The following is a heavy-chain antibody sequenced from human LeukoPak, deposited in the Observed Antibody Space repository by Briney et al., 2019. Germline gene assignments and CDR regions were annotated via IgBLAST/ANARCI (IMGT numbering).Heavy chain of an antibody. D-gene: IGHD5-12*01. CDR2: FDPEDGET. V-gene: IGHV1-24*01. CDR3: ATEKHVDIVATGEAFDI. J-gene: IGHJ3*02. Sequence: ASVKVSCKVSGYALTELSMHWVRQAPGKGLEWMGGFDPEDGETIYAQKFQGRVTMTEDTSTDTAYMELSSLRSEDTAVYYCATEKHVDIVATGEAFDIWGQGTMVTVSS. CDR1: GYALTELS.